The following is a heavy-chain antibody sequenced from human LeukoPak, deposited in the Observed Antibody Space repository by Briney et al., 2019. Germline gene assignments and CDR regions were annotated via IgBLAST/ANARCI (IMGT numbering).Heavy chain of an antibody. CDR1: GGSISSSSYF. D-gene: IGHD6-13*01. J-gene: IGHJ4*02. CDR3: ARERGSSRPY. V-gene: IGHV4-39*07. Sequence: SETLSLTCTVSGGSISSSSYFWGWIRQPPGKGLEWIGSIYYSGSTYYNPSLKSRVTISVDTSKNQSSLKLSSVTAADTAVYYCARERGSSRPYWGQGTLVTVSS. CDR2: IYYSGST.